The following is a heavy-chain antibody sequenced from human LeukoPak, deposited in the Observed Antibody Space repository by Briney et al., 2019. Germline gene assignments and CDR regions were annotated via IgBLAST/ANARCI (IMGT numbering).Heavy chain of an antibody. Sequence: SETLSLTCTVPGGSINSYYWNWIRQPAGKGLEWIGRIYSSGSTNYIPSLKSRVTMSVDTSKNQFSLKLSSVTAADTAVYYCARDHSSSSWMDAFEIWGPGMKVIVSS. D-gene: IGHD6-6*01. CDR1: GGSINSYY. J-gene: IGHJ3*02. CDR3: ARDHSSSSWMDAFEI. V-gene: IGHV4-4*07. CDR2: IYSSGST.